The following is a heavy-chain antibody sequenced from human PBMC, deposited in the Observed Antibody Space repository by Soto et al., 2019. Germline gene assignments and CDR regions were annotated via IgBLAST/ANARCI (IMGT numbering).Heavy chain of an antibody. CDR2: ISYDGSNK. J-gene: IGHJ6*02. CDR1: GFTFSSYA. Sequence: GGSLRLSCAASGFTFSSYAMHRVRQAPGKGLEWVAVISYDGSNKYYADSVKGRFTISRDNSKNTLYLQMNSLRAEDTAVYYCARWGDYRRNEAGRFYYYYYGMDVWGQGTTVTV. V-gene: IGHV3-30-3*01. D-gene: IGHD4-4*01. CDR3: ARWGDYRRNEAGRFYYYYYGMDV.